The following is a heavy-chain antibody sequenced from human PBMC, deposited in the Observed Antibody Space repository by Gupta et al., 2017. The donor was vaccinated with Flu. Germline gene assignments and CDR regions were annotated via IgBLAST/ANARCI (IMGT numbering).Heavy chain of an antibody. CDR3: ARVHSSGYYLYYYYGMDV. V-gene: IGHV4-34*01. J-gene: IGHJ6*02. CDR1: GGSFSGYY. D-gene: IGHD3-22*01. CDR2: INHSGST. Sequence: VQLQQWGAGLLKPSETLSHTCAVYGGSFSGYYWSWLRKPPGKGLECIGEINHSGSTNYNPPLKSRVTISVGTSKNQFSLKLSSVTAADTAVYYCARVHSSGYYLYYYYGMDVWGQGTTVTVSS.